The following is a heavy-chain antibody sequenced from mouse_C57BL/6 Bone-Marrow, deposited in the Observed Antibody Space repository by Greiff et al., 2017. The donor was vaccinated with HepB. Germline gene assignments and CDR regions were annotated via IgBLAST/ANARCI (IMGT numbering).Heavy chain of an antibody. CDR3: ARNGYSPFAY. D-gene: IGHD2-3*01. Sequence: VQLQQPGAELVKPGASVKLSCKASGYTFTSYWMHWVKQRPGQGLEWIGMIPPNSGSTNYNEKFKSKATLTVDKSSSTAYMQLSSLTSEDSAVYYCARNGYSPFAYWGQGTLVTVSA. CDR1: GYTFTSYW. CDR2: IPPNSGST. V-gene: IGHV1-64*01. J-gene: IGHJ3*01.